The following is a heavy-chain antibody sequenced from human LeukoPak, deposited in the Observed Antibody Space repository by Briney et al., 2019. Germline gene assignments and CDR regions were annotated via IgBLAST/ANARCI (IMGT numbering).Heavy chain of an antibody. V-gene: IGHV4-59*01. CDR3: ARSVEGYCSGGSCYSYYYYMDV. Sequence: PSETLSLTCTVSGGSINNYYWTWIRQPPGRGLEWLGYISYSGSTSYIPSLKSRVTISVDTSKNQFSLKLSSVTAADTAVYYCARSVEGYCSGGSCYSYYYYMDVWAKGPRSPSP. D-gene: IGHD2-15*01. CDR2: ISYSGST. J-gene: IGHJ6*03. CDR1: GGSINNYY.